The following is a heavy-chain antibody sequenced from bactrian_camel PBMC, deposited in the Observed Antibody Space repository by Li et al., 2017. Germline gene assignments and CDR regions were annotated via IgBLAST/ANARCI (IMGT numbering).Heavy chain of an antibody. D-gene: IGHD7*01. V-gene: IGHV3S53*01. J-gene: IGHJ2*01. CDR3: AASRYCSENGGTLSFLRYLEQDV. CDR1: GFDFRTSR. CDR2: VNSDGTT. Sequence: HVQLVESGGGSVQAGESLRLACTGSGFDFRTSRMGWYRQSPRNPCEMVSNVNSDGTTVYADSVKGRFTISRDNAKNAVYLQMDSLTPEDTAMYYCAASRYCSENGGTLSFLRYLEQDVWGQGTQVTV.